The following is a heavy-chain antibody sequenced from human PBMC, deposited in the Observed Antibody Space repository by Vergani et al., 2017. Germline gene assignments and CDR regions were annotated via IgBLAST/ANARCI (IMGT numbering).Heavy chain of an antibody. Sequence: EVQLVESGGGVVRPGGSLRLSCAASGFTFDDYGMSWVRQAPGKGLEWVSGLNWNGGSTGYADSVKGRFTISRDNAKNSLDLQMNSLRAEDTALYHCARVRSSGWYTGYFQHWGQGTLVTVSS. J-gene: IGHJ1*01. V-gene: IGHV3-20*01. CDR2: LNWNGGST. D-gene: IGHD6-19*01. CDR3: ARVRSSGWYTGYFQH. CDR1: GFTFDDYG.